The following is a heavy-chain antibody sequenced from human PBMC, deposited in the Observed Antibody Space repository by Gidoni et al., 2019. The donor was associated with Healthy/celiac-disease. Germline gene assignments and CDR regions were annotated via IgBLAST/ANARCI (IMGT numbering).Heavy chain of an antibody. J-gene: IGHJ4*02. CDR2: ISGRGGST. Sequence: EVQLLESGGGLVQPGGSLRLSCAASGFTFSSYAMSWVRQAPGKGLEWVSAISGRGGSTYYADSVKGRFTISRDNSKNTLYLQMNSLRAEDTAVYYCAKGGFVVGGGDDYWGQGTLVTVSS. CDR3: AKGGFVVGGGDDY. CDR1: GFTFSSYA. D-gene: IGHD1-26*01. V-gene: IGHV3-23*01.